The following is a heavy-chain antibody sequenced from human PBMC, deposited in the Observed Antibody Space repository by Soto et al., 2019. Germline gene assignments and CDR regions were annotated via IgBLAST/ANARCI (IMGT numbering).Heavy chain of an antibody. J-gene: IGHJ4*02. D-gene: IGHD6-13*01. CDR2: IYYSGST. V-gene: IGHV4-59*08. CDR1: GGSISSYY. Sequence: PSETLSLTCTVSGGSISSYYWSWIRQPPGKGLEWIGYIYYSGSTNYNPSLNSRVTISVDTSKNQFSLKLSSVTAADTAVYYCARSQASAAGIVNWGQGTLVTVSS. CDR3: ARSQASAAGIVN.